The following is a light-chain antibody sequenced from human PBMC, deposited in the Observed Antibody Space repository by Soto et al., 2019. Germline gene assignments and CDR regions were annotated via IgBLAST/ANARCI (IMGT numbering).Light chain of an antibody. J-gene: IGKJ1*01. CDR3: QQTLSITRT. Sequence: DLQMTQSPSSLSASVGDRVTIACRASQNVRSYLNWYQQKPGKAPDLLIYETSTLQSGVPSRFSGTGYGTEFTVTTSSLPPEDFATYYSQQTLSITRTFRHGTQVDIX. CDR1: QNVRSY. CDR2: ETS. V-gene: IGKV1-39*01.